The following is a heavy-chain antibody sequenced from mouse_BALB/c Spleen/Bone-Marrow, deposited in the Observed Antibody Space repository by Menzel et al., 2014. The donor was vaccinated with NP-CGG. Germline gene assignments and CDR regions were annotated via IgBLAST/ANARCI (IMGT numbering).Heavy chain of an antibody. CDR1: GFSLTSYG. D-gene: IGHD4-1*01. Sequence: VMLVESGPGLVQPPQSLSITCTVSGFSLTSYGVHWVRQSPGKGLEWLGVIWSGGSTDYNAAFISRLSITKDNSKSQVFFKMNSLQANDTAIYYCASNWDYAMDYWGQGTSVTVSS. CDR3: ASNWDYAMDY. J-gene: IGHJ4*01. CDR2: IWSGGST. V-gene: IGHV2-2*02.